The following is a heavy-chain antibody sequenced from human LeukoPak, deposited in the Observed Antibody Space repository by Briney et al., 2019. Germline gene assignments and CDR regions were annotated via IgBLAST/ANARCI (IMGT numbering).Heavy chain of an antibody. V-gene: IGHV3-21*01. CDR3: ASIAVPGTASDI. D-gene: IGHD6-13*01. Sequence: GGSLRLSCAASGFIFSSYNMNWVRQAPGKGLEWVSSISSNYIYYADSMKGRFTISRDNAKNSLYLQMNSLRAEDTAVYYCASIAVPGTASDIWGQGTMVTVSS. CDR2: ISSNYI. J-gene: IGHJ3*02. CDR1: GFIFSSYN.